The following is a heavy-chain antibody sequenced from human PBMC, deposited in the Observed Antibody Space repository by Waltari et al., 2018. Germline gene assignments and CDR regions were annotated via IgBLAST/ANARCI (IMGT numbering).Heavy chain of an antibody. CDR2: IYHSGST. Sequence: QVQLQESGPGLVQPSGTLSLTCAVSGGSISSSNWWSWVHQPTGKGLEWIGEIYHSGSTNYNPSLKSRVTISVDKSKNQFSLKLSSVTAADTAVYYCARITELETTGDAFDIWGQGTMVTVSS. CDR1: GGSISSSNW. J-gene: IGHJ3*02. D-gene: IGHD1-1*01. V-gene: IGHV4-4*02. CDR3: ARITELETTGDAFDI.